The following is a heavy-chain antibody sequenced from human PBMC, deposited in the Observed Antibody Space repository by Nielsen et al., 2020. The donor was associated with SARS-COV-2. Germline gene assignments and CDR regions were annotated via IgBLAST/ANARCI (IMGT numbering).Heavy chain of an antibody. CDR2: ISYDGSNK. D-gene: IGHD3-10*01. V-gene: IGHV3-30*04. CDR3: AREGTKYYYGSGSYLFDY. J-gene: IGHJ4*02. Sequence: GESLKISCAASGFTFSSYAMHWVRQAPGKGLEWVAVISYDGSNKYYADSVKGRFTISRDNSKNTLYLQMNSLRAEDTAVYYCAREGTKYYYGSGSYLFDYWGQGTLVTVSS. CDR1: GFTFSSYA.